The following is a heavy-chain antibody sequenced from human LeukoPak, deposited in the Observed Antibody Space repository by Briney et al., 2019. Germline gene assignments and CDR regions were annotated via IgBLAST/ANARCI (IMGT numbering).Heavy chain of an antibody. J-gene: IGHJ4*02. CDR1: GGSISSYY. Sequence: SETLSLTCTVSGGSISSYYWSWIRQPPGKGLEWIGYIYYSGSTNYNPSLKSRVTISVDTSKNQFSLKLSSVTAADTAVYYCAREGGYGGNFDYWGQGTLVTVSS. CDR3: AREGGYGGNFDY. D-gene: IGHD4-23*01. CDR2: IYYSGST. V-gene: IGHV4-59*12.